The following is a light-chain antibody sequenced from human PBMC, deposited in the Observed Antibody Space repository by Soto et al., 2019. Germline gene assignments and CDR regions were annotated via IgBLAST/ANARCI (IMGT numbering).Light chain of an antibody. J-gene: IGKJ3*01. CDR1: QTIRSIF. CDR2: RAS. CDR3: HQCGSSPLDT. Sequence: EIVLTQSPGTLSLSPWERATRSSRASQTIRSIFLAWYQQKPGQAPRLLIYRASRRAPGIPDRFSGSGYWTYLTLPISRLEPEDVAVYYCHQCGSSPLDTVGPGTKVEIK. V-gene: IGKV3-20*01.